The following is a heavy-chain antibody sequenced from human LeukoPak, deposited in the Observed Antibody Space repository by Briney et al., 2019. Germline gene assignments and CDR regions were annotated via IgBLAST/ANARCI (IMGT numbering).Heavy chain of an antibody. Sequence: ASVKVSCKASGYTFTSYGISWVRQAPGQGVEWMGWISTYNGNTNYAQKLQGRVTMTTDTSTSTAYMELRSLRSDDTAVYYCARESSRVGATKKEWNFDYWGQGTLVTVSS. V-gene: IGHV1-18*01. CDR1: GYTFTSYG. D-gene: IGHD1-26*01. CDR2: ISTYNGNT. J-gene: IGHJ4*02. CDR3: ARESSRVGATKKEWNFDY.